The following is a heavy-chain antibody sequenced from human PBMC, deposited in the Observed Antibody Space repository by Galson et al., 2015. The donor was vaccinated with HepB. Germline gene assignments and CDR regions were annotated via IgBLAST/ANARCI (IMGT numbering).Heavy chain of an antibody. V-gene: IGHV4-39*01. CDR2: VYYSGST. CDR1: GGSISSRTHY. CDR3: ARNGGSSWSDYDY. D-gene: IGHD6-13*01. Sequence: ETLSLTCTVSGGSISSRTHYWGWIRQPPGKGLEWIGSVYYSGSTYYNPSLKSRVTISVDTSKNQFSLSLSSVTAADTAIYYCARNGGSSWSDYDYWGQGTLVTVSS. J-gene: IGHJ4*02.